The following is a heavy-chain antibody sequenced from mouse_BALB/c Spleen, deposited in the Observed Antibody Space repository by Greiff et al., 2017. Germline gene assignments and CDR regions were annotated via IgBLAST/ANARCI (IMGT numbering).Heavy chain of an antibody. CDR3: ARSRGNYVRAMDY. V-gene: IGHV1-7*01. D-gene: IGHD2-1*01. CDR1: GYTFTSYW. CDR2: INPSTGYT. Sequence: QVQLQQSGAELAKPGASVKMSCKASGYTFTSYWMHWVKQRPGQGLEWIGYINPSTGYTEYNQKFKDKATLTADKSSSTAYMQLSSLTSEDSAVYYCARSRGNYVRAMDYWGQGTSVTVSS. J-gene: IGHJ4*01.